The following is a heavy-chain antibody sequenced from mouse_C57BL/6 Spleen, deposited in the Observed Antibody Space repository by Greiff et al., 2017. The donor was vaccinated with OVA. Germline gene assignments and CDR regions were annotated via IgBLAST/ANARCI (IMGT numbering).Heavy chain of an antibody. Sequence: QVQLQQSGAELVKPGASVKISCKASGYAFRRYWMNWVKQRPGKGLEWIGQIYPGDGDTNYNGKFKGKATLTADKSSSTAYMQLSSLTSEDSAVYFCARLTTVVATDYWGQGTTLTVSS. CDR3: ARLTTVVATDY. CDR2: IYPGDGDT. D-gene: IGHD1-1*01. J-gene: IGHJ2*01. V-gene: IGHV1-80*01. CDR1: GYAFRRYW.